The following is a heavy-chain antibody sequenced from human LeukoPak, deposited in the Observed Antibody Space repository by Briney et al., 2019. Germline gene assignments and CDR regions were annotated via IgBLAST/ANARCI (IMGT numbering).Heavy chain of an antibody. CDR3: ARGYCSAGDCYEFDC. CDR1: GYTLTGYY. Sequence: ASVKVSCKASGYTLTGYYIHWVRQAPGQGLEWMGWINPDNGGTVYARKFHGRVTMTRDTSISTADMELTSLRSDDTAVYYCARGYCSAGDCYEFDCWGQRTLVTVSS. CDR2: INPDNGGT. D-gene: IGHD2-21*01. V-gene: IGHV1-2*02. J-gene: IGHJ4*02.